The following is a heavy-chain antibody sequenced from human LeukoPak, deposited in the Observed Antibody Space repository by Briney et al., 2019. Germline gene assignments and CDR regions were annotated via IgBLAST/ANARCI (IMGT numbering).Heavy chain of an antibody. CDR3: ASHRSGYYLYGMDV. J-gene: IGHJ6*02. D-gene: IGHD3-22*01. CDR2: IYYSGGT. CDR1: GGSISSYY. Sequence: SETLSLTCTVSGGSISSYYWSWIRQPPGKGLEWIGYIYYSGGTNYNPSLKSRVTMSVDTSKNQFSLKLSSVTAADTAVYYCASHRSGYYLYGMDVWGQGTTVTVSS. V-gene: IGHV4-59*08.